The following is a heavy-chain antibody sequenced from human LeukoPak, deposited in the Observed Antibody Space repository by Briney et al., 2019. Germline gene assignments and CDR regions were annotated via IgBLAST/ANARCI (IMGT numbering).Heavy chain of an antibody. Sequence: GGSLRLSCAASGFTFRSYGMHWVRQAPGKGLEWVAYIQYDGSNEQYAHSVKGRFRISRDSSKNILYLQMDSLRAEDTAVYYCAELGITMIGGVWGKGTTVTISS. CDR1: GFTFRSYG. CDR2: IQYDGSNE. CDR3: AELGITMIGGV. J-gene: IGHJ6*04. D-gene: IGHD3-10*02. V-gene: IGHV3-30*02.